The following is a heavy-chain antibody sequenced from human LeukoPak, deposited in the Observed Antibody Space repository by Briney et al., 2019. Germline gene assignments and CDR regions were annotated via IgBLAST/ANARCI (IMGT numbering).Heavy chain of an antibody. Sequence: SGPALVKPTQTLTLTCTFSGFSLSTSGMCVSWIRQPPGKALEWLARIDWDDDKYYSTSLKTRLTISKDTSKNQVVLTMTNMDPVDTATYYCARISYYGSGSYAFDYWGQGTLVTVSS. CDR1: GFSLSTSGMC. CDR2: IDWDDDK. V-gene: IGHV2-70*11. D-gene: IGHD3-10*01. CDR3: ARISYYGSGSYAFDY. J-gene: IGHJ4*02.